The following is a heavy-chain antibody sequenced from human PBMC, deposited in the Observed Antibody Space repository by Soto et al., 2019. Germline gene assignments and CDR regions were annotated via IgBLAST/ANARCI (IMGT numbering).Heavy chain of an antibody. CDR3: ARRYYDSSGYPRTNSDFDY. CDR2: IYYSGST. CDR1: GGSISSSSYY. J-gene: IGHJ4*02. D-gene: IGHD3-22*01. Sequence: SETLSLTCTVSGGSISSSSYYWGWIRQPPGKGLEWIGSIYYSGSTYYNPSLKSRVTISVDTSKNQFSLKLSSVTAADTAVYFCARRYYDSSGYPRTNSDFDYWGQGTLVTVSS. V-gene: IGHV4-39*01.